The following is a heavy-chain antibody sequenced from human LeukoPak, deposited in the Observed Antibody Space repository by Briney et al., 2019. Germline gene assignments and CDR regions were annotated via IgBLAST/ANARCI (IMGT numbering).Heavy chain of an antibody. D-gene: IGHD3-16*01. CDR1: GFTFSTYG. CDR2: IRSDGRQT. V-gene: IGHV3-30*02. J-gene: IGHJ4*02. CDR3: TKETLGGGSTFDD. Sequence: AGGSLRLSCATSGFTFSTYGIHWVRQAPGKGLKWVTFIRSDGRQTYYANSVRGRFTVSRDASKNMLYLQMNSLRTEDTALYYCTKETLGGGSTFDDWGQGTLVIVSS.